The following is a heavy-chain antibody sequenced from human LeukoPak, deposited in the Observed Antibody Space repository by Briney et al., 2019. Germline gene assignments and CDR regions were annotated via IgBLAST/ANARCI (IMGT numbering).Heavy chain of an antibody. D-gene: IGHD3-10*02. CDR3: AELGITMIGGV. CDR2: ISTSSITK. V-gene: IGHV3-48*01. CDR1: GFTLSNYN. Sequence: GGSLRLSCAASGFTLSNYNMNWVRQAPGKGLEWVSYISTSSITKYYADSVKGRFTISRDNARNSLYLQMNSLRAEDTAVYYCAELGITMIGGVWGKGTTATISS. J-gene: IGHJ6*04.